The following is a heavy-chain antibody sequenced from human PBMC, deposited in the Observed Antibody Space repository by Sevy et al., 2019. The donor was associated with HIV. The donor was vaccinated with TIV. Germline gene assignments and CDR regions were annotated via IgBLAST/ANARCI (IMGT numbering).Heavy chain of an antibody. CDR1: GYSFTSYW. CDR3: ARLIVDTAMVTRPTQEYYYYYYGMDV. CDR2: IYPGDSET. Sequence: GESLKISCKGSGYSFTSYWIGWVRQMPGKGLEWMGIIYPGDSETRYSPSFQCQVTISADKSISTAYLQWSSLKASDTAMYYCARLIVDTAMVTRPTQEYYYYYYGMDVWGQGTTVTVSS. D-gene: IGHD5-18*01. V-gene: IGHV5-51*01. J-gene: IGHJ6*02.